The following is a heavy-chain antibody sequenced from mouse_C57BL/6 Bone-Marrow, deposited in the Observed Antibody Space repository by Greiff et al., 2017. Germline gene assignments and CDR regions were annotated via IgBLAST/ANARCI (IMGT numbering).Heavy chain of an antibody. D-gene: IGHD1-1*01. CDR3: ARRTTVVAHFDY. J-gene: IGHJ2*01. CDR2: IYPGSGST. Sequence: QVQLQQPGAELVKPGASVKMSCKASGYTFTSYWLTWVKQRPGQGLEWIGDIYPGSGSTNYNEKFKSKATLTVDTSSSTAYMQLSSLTSEDSAVYYCARRTTVVAHFDYWGQGTTLTVSS. CDR1: GYTFTSYW. V-gene: IGHV1-55*01.